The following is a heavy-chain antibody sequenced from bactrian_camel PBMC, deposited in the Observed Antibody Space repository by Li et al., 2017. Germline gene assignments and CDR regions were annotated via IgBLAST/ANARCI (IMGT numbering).Heavy chain of an antibody. V-gene: IGHV3S53*01. J-gene: IGHJ4*01. D-gene: IGHD3*01. CDR1: GFPGTFDC. CDR3: ATIERWVEYKY. CDR2: IDLDSNT. Sequence: HVQLVESGGGLVQPGESLRLSCAASGFPGTFDCMGWFRQAPGKEREGVASIDLDSNTDYAGSVKGRFTISRDNNQKTVSLHMSSLNPEDTGVYYCATIERWVEYKYWGQGTQVTVS.